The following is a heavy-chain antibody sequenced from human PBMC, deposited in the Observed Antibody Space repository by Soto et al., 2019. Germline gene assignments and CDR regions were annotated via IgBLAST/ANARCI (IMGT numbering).Heavy chain of an antibody. J-gene: IGHJ6*02. CDR1: GGTFSSYT. D-gene: IGHD6-13*01. CDR2: IIPILGIA. V-gene: IGHV1-69*02. CDR3: ASGGASAGTYMDV. Sequence: SVKVSCKASGGTFSSYTISWVRQAPGQGLEWMGRIIPILGIANYAQRFQGWVTMTRDTSISTAYMELSRLTSDDTAVYYCASGGASAGTYMDVWGQGTTVTVSS.